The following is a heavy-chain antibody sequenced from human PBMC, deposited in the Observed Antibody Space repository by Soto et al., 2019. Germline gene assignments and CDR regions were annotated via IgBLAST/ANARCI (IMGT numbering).Heavy chain of an antibody. CDR1: GGSISSSNW. V-gene: IGHV4-4*02. CDR3: GGWGDCSSTSCYEAFDI. Sequence: PSETLSLTCAVSGGSISSSNWWSWVRQPPGXGLEWIGEIYHSGSTNYNPSLKSRVTISVDKSKNQFSLKLSSVTAADTAVYYCGGWGDCSSTSCYEAFDIWGQGPMVTVSS. J-gene: IGHJ3*02. D-gene: IGHD2-2*01. CDR2: IYHSGST.